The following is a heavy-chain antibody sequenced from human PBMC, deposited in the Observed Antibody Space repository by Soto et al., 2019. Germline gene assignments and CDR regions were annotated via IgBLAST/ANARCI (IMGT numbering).Heavy chain of an antibody. CDR3: AKVGFPYSYGYLFYY. Sequence: SETLSLTCTVSGGSISSGDYYWSWIRQPPGKGLEWIGYIYYSGSTYYNPSLKSRVTISVDTSKNQFSLYLQMNRLRVEDTAVYYCAKVGFPYSYGYLFYYWGQGTLVTVSS. CDR1: GGSISSGDYY. J-gene: IGHJ4*02. CDR2: IYYSGST. V-gene: IGHV4-30-4*01. D-gene: IGHD5-18*01.